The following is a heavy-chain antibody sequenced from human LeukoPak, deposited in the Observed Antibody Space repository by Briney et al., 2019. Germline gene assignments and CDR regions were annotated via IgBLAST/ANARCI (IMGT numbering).Heavy chain of an antibody. CDR1: GFTFSTYS. Sequence: PGGSLRLSCAASGFTFSTYSMNWVRQAPGKGLEWVSYISSGSRNTNYADSVKGRFTISRDNSKNTLYLQMNSLRAEDTAVYYCARDGQPSYGDYVGDAFDIWGQGTMVTVSS. J-gene: IGHJ3*02. V-gene: IGHV3-48*01. CDR3: ARDGQPSYGDYVGDAFDI. CDR2: ISSGSRNT. D-gene: IGHD4-17*01.